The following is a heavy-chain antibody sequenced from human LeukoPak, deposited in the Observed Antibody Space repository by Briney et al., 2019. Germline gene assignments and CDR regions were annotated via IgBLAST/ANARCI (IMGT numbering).Heavy chain of an antibody. CDR3: ARGPRVSTRIAATGILDY. CDR1: GGSISSYY. V-gene: IGHV4-4*07. CDR2: IYTSGST. Sequence: SETLSLTCTVSGGSISSYYWSWIRQPAGKGLEWIGRIYTSGSTNYNPSLKSRVTMSVDTSKNQFSLKLSSVTAADTAVYYCARGPRVSTRIAATGILDYWGQGTLVTVSS. D-gene: IGHD6-13*01. J-gene: IGHJ4*02.